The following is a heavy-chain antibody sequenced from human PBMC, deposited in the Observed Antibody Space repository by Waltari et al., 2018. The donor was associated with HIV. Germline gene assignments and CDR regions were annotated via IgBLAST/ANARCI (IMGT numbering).Heavy chain of an antibody. CDR2: SSYDGSNK. CDR3: ARGAYSSGWTFDY. D-gene: IGHD6-19*01. CDR1: GFTFRSFT. V-gene: IGHV3-30*04. J-gene: IGHJ4*02. Sequence: QVQLVESGGGVVQPGRSLRLSCAASGFTFRSFTMHWVRQAPGKGLEWVALSSYDGSNKYYADSVKGRFTISRDDSKNTLYLQMNSLRAEDTAVYYCARGAYSSGWTFDYWGQGTLVTVSS.